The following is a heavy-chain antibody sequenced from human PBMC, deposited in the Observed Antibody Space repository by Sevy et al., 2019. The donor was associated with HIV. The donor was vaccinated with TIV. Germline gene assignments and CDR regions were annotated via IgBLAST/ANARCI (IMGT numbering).Heavy chain of an antibody. CDR1: GYTFTDYY. Sequence: ASVKVSCKASGYTFTDYYIHWVRQAPGQGLEWMAWINPNDGVTNYAQRFQGGVTVTRDTSISTAYMELRRLRSDDTASYDCARLTTMPTSDLYGMDVWGQGTTVTVSS. J-gene: IGHJ6*02. CDR2: INPNDGVT. D-gene: IGHD1-1*01. V-gene: IGHV1-2*02. CDR3: ARLTTMPTSDLYGMDV.